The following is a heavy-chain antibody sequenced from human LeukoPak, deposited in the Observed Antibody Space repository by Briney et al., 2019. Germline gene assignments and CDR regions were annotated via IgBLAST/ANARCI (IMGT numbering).Heavy chain of an antibody. D-gene: IGHD3-9*01. CDR2: IKSKTDGSIT. J-gene: IGHJ4*02. Sequence: GGSLRLSCGASGFTFSNGWMSGVREAPGKGVEWVGRIKSKTDGSITDYAEAVKARFTISLDDSKNTLYLKMNSLKTGDTAVYYCTTPSFSYDILTGYYKTRDCDYWGQGTLVTVSS. V-gene: IGHV3-15*01. CDR3: TTPSFSYDILTGYYKTRDCDY. CDR1: GFTFSNGW.